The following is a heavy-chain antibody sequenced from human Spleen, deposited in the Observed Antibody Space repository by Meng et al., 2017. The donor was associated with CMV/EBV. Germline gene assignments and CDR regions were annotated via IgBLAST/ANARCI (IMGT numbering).Heavy chain of an antibody. V-gene: IGHV1-2*02. Sequence: ASVKVSCKASGYSFSAYYIHWVRQAPGQGLEWMGWINPNSGGANYEHKFQGRVTMTRDTSISTVYMELTRLTSDDTAVYYCARARSYDSSGYYPIWGQGTLVTVSS. CDR3: ARARSYDSSGYYPI. D-gene: IGHD3-22*01. CDR1: GYSFSAYY. J-gene: IGHJ4*02. CDR2: INPNSGGA.